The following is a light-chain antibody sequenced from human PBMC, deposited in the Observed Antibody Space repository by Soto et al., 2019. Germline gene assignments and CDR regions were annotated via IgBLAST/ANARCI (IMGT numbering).Light chain of an antibody. CDR3: QQYNNWPPAWT. CDR2: GAS. Sequence: EIVMTQSPATLSVSPGERATLSCRAGQSVRSNLAWYQQKPGQSPRLLIYGASTRATGIPARFSGSGSGTQFTLTISSLQSEDFAVYYCQQYNNWPPAWTFGQGTKVDIE. CDR1: QSVRSN. J-gene: IGKJ1*01. V-gene: IGKV3-15*01.